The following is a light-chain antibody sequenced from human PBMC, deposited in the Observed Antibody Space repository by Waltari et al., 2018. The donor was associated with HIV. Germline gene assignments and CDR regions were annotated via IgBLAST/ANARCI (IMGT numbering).Light chain of an antibody. CDR3: QVWDRSYKEAV. J-gene: IGLJ2*01. V-gene: IGLV3-21*02. Sequence: SYVLTQAPSVSVAPGQTATISCGNIGRNRVQWYRQEPGRAPLLVVLDDVDRSSGIPARFSGARSGERATLTIRGVEAGDEADYYCQVWDRSYKEAVFGG. CDR1: NIGRNR. CDR2: DDV.